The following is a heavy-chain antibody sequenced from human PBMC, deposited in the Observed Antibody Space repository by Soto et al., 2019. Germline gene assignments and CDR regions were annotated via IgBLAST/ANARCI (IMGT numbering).Heavy chain of an antibody. CDR1: GGSFSDYY. CDR2: INHSGST. J-gene: IGHJ5*02. CDR3: ARGRVGATKWNWFDP. V-gene: IGHV4-34*01. Sequence: PSETLSLTCAVYGGSFSDYYWNWIRQPPGKGLEWIGEINHSGSTNYNPSLKSRVTISVDTSKNHFSLNLSSVTAADTAVYSCARGRVGATKWNWFDPWGQGTPVTVSA. D-gene: IGHD1-26*01.